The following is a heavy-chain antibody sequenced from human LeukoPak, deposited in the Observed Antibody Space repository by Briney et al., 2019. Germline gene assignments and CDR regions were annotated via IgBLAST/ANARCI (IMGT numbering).Heavy chain of an antibody. CDR3: AREDGDY. CDR1: GASISAFH. J-gene: IGHJ4*02. V-gene: IGHV4-4*07. Sequence: SETLSLTCTVSGASISAFHWTWFRQPAGKTLEWIGLIYSSGSTLLNPSLKARVTMTLDLTKNQLTLRLTSLTAADTAMYYCAREDGDYWGQGTLVTVSS. CDR2: IYSSGST.